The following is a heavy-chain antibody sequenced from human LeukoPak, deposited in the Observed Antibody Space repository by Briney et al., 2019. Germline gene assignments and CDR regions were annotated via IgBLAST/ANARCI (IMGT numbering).Heavy chain of an antibody. V-gene: IGHV1-3*01. J-gene: IGHJ5*02. CDR2: INAGNGNT. D-gene: IGHD6-13*01. CDR1: GYTFTSYA. Sequence: ASVKVSCKASGYTFTSYAMHWVRQAPGQRLEWMGWINAGNGNTKYSQKFQGRVTITRDTSASTDYMELSSLRSEDTAVYYCARDRGGAAALNWFDPWGQGTLVTVSS. CDR3: ARDRGGAAALNWFDP.